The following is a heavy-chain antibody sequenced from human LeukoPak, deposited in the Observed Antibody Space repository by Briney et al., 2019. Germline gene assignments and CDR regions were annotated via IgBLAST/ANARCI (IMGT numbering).Heavy chain of an antibody. CDR3: ARSLVVGATYPYH. D-gene: IGHD1-26*01. V-gene: IGHV1-69*06. Sequence: SVKVSCKASGYTFSSYAISWVRQAPGQGLEWMGGIIPIFGTANYAQKFQGRVTITADKSTSTAYMELSSLRSEDTAVYYCARSLVVGATYPYHWGQGTLVTVSS. J-gene: IGHJ5*02. CDR1: GYTFSSYA. CDR2: IIPIFGTA.